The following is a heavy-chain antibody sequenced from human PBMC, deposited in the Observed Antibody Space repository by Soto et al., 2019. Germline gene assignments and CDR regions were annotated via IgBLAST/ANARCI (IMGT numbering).Heavy chain of an antibody. CDR3: ARADYSGSYYGSYFAY. J-gene: IGHJ4*02. CDR1: GFTFSSYV. D-gene: IGHD1-26*01. V-gene: IGHV3-74*01. CDR2: INSDGSST. Sequence: PGGSLRLSCAASGFTFSSYVMHWVRQAPGKGLVWVSRINSDGSSTSYADSVKGRFTISRDNAKNTLYLQMNSLRAEDTAVYYCARADYSGSYYGSYFAYWGQGTLVTVSS.